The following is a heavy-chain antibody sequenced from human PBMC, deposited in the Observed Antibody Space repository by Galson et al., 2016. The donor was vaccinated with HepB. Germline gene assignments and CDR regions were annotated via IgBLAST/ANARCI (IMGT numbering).Heavy chain of an antibody. Sequence: SLRLSCAASGFIFSSYSMHWVRQAPGKGLEWVAVISYDGTNKYYADSVKGRFTISRDNSKNSLYLQMNSLRPEDTAVYYCAKEGHHDFWSGYYNWFAPWGQGTLVTVSS. J-gene: IGHJ5*02. CDR2: ISYDGTNK. V-gene: IGHV3-30-3*01. CDR1: GFIFSSYS. CDR3: AKEGHHDFWSGYYNWFAP. D-gene: IGHD3-3*01.